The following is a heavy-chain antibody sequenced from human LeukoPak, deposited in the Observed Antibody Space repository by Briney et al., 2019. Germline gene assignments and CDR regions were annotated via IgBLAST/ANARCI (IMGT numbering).Heavy chain of an antibody. CDR2: IYPGDSDT. CDR1: GYSFTSYW. CDR3: ARHGDGYDNWFDP. V-gene: IGHV5-51*01. D-gene: IGHD5-18*01. J-gene: IGHJ5*02. Sequence: GESLKTSCKGSGYSFTSYWIGWVRQIPGKGLEWVGIIYPGDSDTRYSPSFQGQVTISADKSISTAYLQWSSLKASDTAMYYCARHGDGYDNWFDPWGQGTLVTVSS.